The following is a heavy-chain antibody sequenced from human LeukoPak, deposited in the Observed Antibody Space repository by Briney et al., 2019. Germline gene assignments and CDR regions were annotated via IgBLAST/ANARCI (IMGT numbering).Heavy chain of an antibody. J-gene: IGHJ4*02. Sequence: SETLSLTCAVSGGSISSGGYSWSWIRQPPGKGLEWIGYIYHSGSTYYNPSLRSRVTISVDTSKNQFSLKLSSVTAADTAVYYCARGRGKLWYYDFWSGSAQFDYWGQGTLVTVSS. CDR2: IYHSGST. D-gene: IGHD3-3*01. V-gene: IGHV4-30-2*01. CDR3: ARGRGKLWYYDFWSGSAQFDY. CDR1: GGSISSGGYS.